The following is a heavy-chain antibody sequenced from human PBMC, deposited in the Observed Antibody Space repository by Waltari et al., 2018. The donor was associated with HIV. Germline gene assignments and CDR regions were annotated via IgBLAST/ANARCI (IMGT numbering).Heavy chain of an antibody. CDR1: GFTFSSNW. CDR2: INSDGSST. V-gene: IGHV3-74*01. J-gene: IGHJ6*02. CDR3: ARVYSGSSNGMDV. Sequence: EVQLLESGGGLVQPGGSLGLSCAASGFTFSSNWLHWVRQAPGKGLVWVSRINSDGSSTSYADSVKGRFTISRDNAKNTLYLQMNSLRAEDTAVYYCARVYSGSSNGMDVWGQGTTVTVSS. D-gene: IGHD1-26*01.